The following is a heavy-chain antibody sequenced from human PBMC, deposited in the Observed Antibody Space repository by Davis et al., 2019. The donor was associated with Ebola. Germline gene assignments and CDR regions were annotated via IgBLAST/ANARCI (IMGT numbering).Heavy chain of an antibody. V-gene: IGHV3-23*01. CDR1: GFTFSSYA. CDR3: AREWNDILTGAQYYFDY. J-gene: IGHJ4*02. CDR2: ISGSGGST. D-gene: IGHD3-9*01. Sequence: GESLKISCAASGFTFSSYAMSWVRQAPGKGLEWVSAISGSGGSTYYADSVKGRFTISRDNSKNTLYLQMNSLRAEDTAVYYCAREWNDILTGAQYYFDYWGQGTLVTVSS.